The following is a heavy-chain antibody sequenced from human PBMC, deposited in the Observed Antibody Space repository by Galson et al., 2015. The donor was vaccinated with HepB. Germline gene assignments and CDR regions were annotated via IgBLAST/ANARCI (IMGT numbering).Heavy chain of an antibody. CDR1: GGSFSGYY. CDR2: INHSGST. CDR3: ARVHQFYYYFYMDV. J-gene: IGHJ6*03. Sequence: LSLTCAVYGGSFSGYYWSWIRQPPGKGLEWIGEINHSGSTNYNPSLKSRVTISVDTSKNQFSLKLSSVTASDTAVYYCARVHQFYYYFYMDVWGKGTTVTVSS. V-gene: IGHV4-34*01.